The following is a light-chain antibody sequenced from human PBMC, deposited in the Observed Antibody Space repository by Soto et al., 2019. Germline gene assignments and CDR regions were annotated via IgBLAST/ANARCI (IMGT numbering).Light chain of an antibody. J-gene: IGKJ2*01. V-gene: IGKV3-20*01. CDR2: GAS. CDR3: QQYNNWPHT. CDR1: QSVRSSY. Sequence: EIVLTQSPGTLSLSPGERVTLSCRASQSVRSSYLAWYQQKPGQAPSLLIYGASNRATGIADRFSGSGSGTDFTLTISRLEPEDFAVYYCQQYNNWPHTFGQGTKLEIK.